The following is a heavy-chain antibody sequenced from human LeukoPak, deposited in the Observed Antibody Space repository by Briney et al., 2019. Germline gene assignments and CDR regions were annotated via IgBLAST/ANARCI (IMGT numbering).Heavy chain of an antibody. CDR3: AAVMESYYDSSGYYSSFDY. Sequence: GTSVKVSCKASRFTFTSSAMQWVRQARGQRLECIGWIVVGSGNTNYAQKFQERVTITRDMSTSTAYMELSSLRSEDTAVYYCAAVMESYYDSSGYYSSFDYWGQGTLVTVSS. V-gene: IGHV1-58*02. CDR1: RFTFTSSA. D-gene: IGHD3-22*01. J-gene: IGHJ4*02. CDR2: IVVGSGNT.